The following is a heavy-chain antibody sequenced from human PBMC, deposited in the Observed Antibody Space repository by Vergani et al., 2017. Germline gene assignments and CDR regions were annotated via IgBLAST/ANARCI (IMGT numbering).Heavy chain of an antibody. D-gene: IGHD6-6*01. V-gene: IGHV5-51*01. CDR2: IYPGDSDT. J-gene: IGHJ2*01. CDR1: GYSFTSYW. CDR3: SRPQSSSSIAYWYFDL. Sequence: EVQLVQSGAEVKKPGESLKISCKGSGYSFTSYWIGWVRQMPGKGLEWMGIIYPGDSDTRYSPSFQGQVTISADKSISTAYLQWSSLQASDTAMYYCSRPQSSSSIAYWYFDLWGRGTLVTVSS.